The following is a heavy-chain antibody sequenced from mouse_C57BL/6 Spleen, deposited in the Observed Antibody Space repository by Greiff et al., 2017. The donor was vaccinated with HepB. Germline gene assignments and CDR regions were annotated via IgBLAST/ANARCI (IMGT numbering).Heavy chain of an antibody. CDR1: GYTFTSYW. CDR2: INPSNGGT. Sequence: QVQLKQPGTELVKPGASVKLSCKASGYTFTSYWMHWVKQRPGQGLEWIGNINPSNGGTNYNEKFKSKATLTVDKSSSTAYMQLSSLTSEDSAVYYCARKGYYGDAMDYWGQGTSVTVSS. D-gene: IGHD1-1*01. J-gene: IGHJ4*01. CDR3: ARKGYYGDAMDY. V-gene: IGHV1-53*01.